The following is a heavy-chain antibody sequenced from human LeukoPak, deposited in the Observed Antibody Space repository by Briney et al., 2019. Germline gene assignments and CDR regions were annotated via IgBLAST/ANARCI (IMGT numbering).Heavy chain of an antibody. Sequence: GGSQRLSCAASGFTFSSYAMSWVRQAPGKGLEWISGISGSGGSTYYADSVKGRFTISRDNSKNTLYLQMNSLRAEDTAVYYCARSGRGYSGYVQVDYWGQGTLVTVSS. J-gene: IGHJ4*02. CDR2: ISGSGGST. CDR3: ARSGRGYSGYVQVDY. V-gene: IGHV3-23*01. CDR1: GFTFSSYA. D-gene: IGHD5-12*01.